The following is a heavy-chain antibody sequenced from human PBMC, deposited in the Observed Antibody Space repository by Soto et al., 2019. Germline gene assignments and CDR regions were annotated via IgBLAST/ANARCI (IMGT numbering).Heavy chain of an antibody. CDR3: ARDKKPDRGGQLVWDYYYYGMDV. V-gene: IGHV4-38-2*02. CDR1: GYSISSGYY. D-gene: IGHD6-6*01. CDR2: IYHSGST. J-gene: IGHJ6*02. Sequence: PSETLSLTCAVSGYSISSGYYWGWIRQPPGKGLEWIGSIYHSGSTYYNPSLKSRVTISVDTSKNQFPLKLSSVTAADTAVYYCARDKKPDRGGQLVWDYYYYGMDVWGQGTTVTVSS.